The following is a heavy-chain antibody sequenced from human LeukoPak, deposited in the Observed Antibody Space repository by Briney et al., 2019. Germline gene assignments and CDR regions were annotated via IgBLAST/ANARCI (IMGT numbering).Heavy chain of an antibody. Sequence: GASAKVSCKASGYTFTGYYMHWVRQAPGQGLEWMGWINPNSGGTNYAQKFQGRVTMTRDTSISTAYMELSRLRSDDTAVYYCARGTYSSGWAANYDAFDIWGQGTMVTVSS. D-gene: IGHD6-19*01. J-gene: IGHJ3*02. CDR3: ARGTYSSGWAANYDAFDI. V-gene: IGHV1-2*02. CDR2: INPNSGGT. CDR1: GYTFTGYY.